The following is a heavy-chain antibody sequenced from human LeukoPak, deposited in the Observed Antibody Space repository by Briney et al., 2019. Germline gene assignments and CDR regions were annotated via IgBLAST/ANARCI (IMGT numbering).Heavy chain of an antibody. J-gene: IGHJ6*02. CDR3: ARVRGYQLLREKDYYYGMDV. CDR2: ISAYNGNT. V-gene: IGHV1-18*01. Sequence: ASVKVSCKASGYTFTSYGISWVRQAPGQGLEWMGWISAYNGNTNYAQKLQGRVTMTTDTSTSTAYMELRSLRSDDTAVYYCARVRGYQLLREKDYYYGMDVWGQGTTVTVSS. CDR1: GYTFTSYG. D-gene: IGHD2-2*01.